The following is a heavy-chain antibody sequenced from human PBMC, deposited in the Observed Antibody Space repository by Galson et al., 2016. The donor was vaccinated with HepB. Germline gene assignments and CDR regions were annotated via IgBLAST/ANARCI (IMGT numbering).Heavy chain of an antibody. CDR2: IIPVFDIA. D-gene: IGHD3-10*01. V-gene: IGHV1-69*10. Sequence: SVKVSCKASGGTFSSYGISWVRQAPGQGLEWMGGIIPVFDIANYAQKFQGRVTITADKSSSTAFMELSSLRSEDTAVYYCARDRGDYHGSGSYHAPYGMDVWGQGTTVTVSS. CDR1: GGTFSSYG. J-gene: IGHJ6*02. CDR3: ARDRGDYHGSGSYHAPYGMDV.